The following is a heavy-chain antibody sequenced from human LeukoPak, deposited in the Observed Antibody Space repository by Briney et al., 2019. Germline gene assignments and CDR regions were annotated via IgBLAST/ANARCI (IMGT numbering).Heavy chain of an antibody. D-gene: IGHD5-24*01. CDR1: GGSISSYY. J-gene: IGHJ4*02. Sequence: SETLSLTCTVSGGSISSYYWSWIRQPPGKGLEWIGYIYYSGSTNYNPSLKSRVTISVDTSKNQFSLKLSSVTAADTAAYYCARGRDAYSFDCWGQGTLVTVSS. V-gene: IGHV4-59*01. CDR2: IYYSGST. CDR3: ARGRDAYSFDC.